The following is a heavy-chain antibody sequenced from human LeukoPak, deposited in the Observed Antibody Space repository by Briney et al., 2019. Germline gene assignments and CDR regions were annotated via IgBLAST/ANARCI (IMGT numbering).Heavy chain of an antibody. Sequence: SETLSLTCAVYGGSFSGYYWSWIRQPPGKGLEWIGYIYYSGSTNYNPSLKSRVTISVDTSKNQFSLKLSSVTAADTAVYYCARSWGFARNWFDPWGQGTLVTVSS. CDR3: ARSWGFARNWFDP. J-gene: IGHJ5*02. V-gene: IGHV4-59*01. CDR1: GGSFSGYY. CDR2: IYYSGST. D-gene: IGHD3-10*01.